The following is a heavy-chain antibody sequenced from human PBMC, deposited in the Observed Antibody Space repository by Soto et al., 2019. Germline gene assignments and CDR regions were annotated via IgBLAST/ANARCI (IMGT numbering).Heavy chain of an antibody. Sequence: SVKVSCKASGGTFSSYAISWVRQAPGQGLEWMGGIIPIFGTANYAQKFQGRVTITADKSTSTAYMELSSLRSEDTAVYYCARERKRNFGVVISHYYYYGMDVWGQGTTVTVSS. CDR3: ARERKRNFGVVISHYYYYGMDV. V-gene: IGHV1-69*06. CDR1: GGTFSSYA. D-gene: IGHD3-3*01. CDR2: IIPIFGTA. J-gene: IGHJ6*02.